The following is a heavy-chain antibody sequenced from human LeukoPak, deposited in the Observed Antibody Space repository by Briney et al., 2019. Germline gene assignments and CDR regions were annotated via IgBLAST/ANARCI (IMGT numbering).Heavy chain of an antibody. CDR2: TNAYSGGT. CDR1: GYTFKDYY. CDR3: ARAPSDSSTYYFAY. Sequence: AAVKVSCKTSGYTFKDYYIHWGRQAPGHGLEWMGWTNAYSGGTSYARKFLGRVTMTRDTSISTAYLELSRLTAGDTAVYFCARAPSDSSTYYFAYWGPGTLVNVSS. V-gene: IGHV1-2*02. J-gene: IGHJ4*02. D-gene: IGHD6-13*01.